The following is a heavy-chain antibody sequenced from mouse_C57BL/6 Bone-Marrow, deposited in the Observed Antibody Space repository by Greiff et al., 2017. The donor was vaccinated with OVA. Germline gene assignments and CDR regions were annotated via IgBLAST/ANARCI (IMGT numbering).Heavy chain of an antibody. CDR3: ARSGERYFDV. J-gene: IGHJ1*03. D-gene: IGHD3-1*01. V-gene: IGHV1-81*01. Sequence: QVQLQQSGAELARPGASVKLSCKASGYIFTSYGISWVKQRTGQGLEWIGEIYPRSGNTYYNEKLKGKATLTADKSSSTAYMELRSLTSEDSAVYFCARSGERYFDVWGTGTTVTVSS. CDR1: GYIFTSYG. CDR2: IYPRSGNT.